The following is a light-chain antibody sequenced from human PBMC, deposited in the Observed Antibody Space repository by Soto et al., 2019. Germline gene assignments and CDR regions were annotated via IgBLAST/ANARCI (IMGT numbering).Light chain of an antibody. CDR3: NSYRSSSTLVV. CDR1: SSDVGGYNY. Sequence: QSALTQPASVSGSPGQSITISCTGTSSDVGGYNYVSWYQQHPGKAPKLMVYDVSRRPSGVSNRFSGSKSGNTASLTISGLQAEDEADYYCNSYRSSSTLVVFGGGTKLTVL. J-gene: IGLJ2*01. CDR2: DVS. V-gene: IGLV2-14*01.